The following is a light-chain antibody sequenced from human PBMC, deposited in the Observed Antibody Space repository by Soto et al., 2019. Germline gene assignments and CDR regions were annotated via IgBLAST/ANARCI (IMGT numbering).Light chain of an antibody. Sequence: EIALTQSPATLSLSPGERATLSCRASQSVSSYLAWYQQKPGQAPRLLIYDASNRAAGIPARFSGSGSGTDFTLTISSLEPEGFAVYYCQQRSNWPITFGQGTRLEIK. CDR3: QQRSNWPIT. V-gene: IGKV3-11*01. J-gene: IGKJ5*01. CDR1: QSVSSY. CDR2: DAS.